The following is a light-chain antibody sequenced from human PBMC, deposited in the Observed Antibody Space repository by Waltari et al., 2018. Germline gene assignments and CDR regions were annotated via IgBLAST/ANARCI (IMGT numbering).Light chain of an antibody. CDR1: QSIGSW. J-gene: IGKJ1*01. CDR2: KAS. V-gene: IGKV1-5*03. CDR3: QQYQSPPWT. Sequence: DIQMTQFPSTLSASVGDRVTITCRASQSIGSWLAWYQQKPGEAPKVLIYKASILERGVPSRFSGSGSGTEFTLTISSLQPDDFATYYCQQYQSPPWTFGQGTNVEIK.